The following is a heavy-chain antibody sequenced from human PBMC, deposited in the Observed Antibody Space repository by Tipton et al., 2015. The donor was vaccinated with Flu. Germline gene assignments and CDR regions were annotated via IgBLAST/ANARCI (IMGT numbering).Heavy chain of an antibody. CDR3: ARDLFSPYENGAYYYAGDDY. Sequence: QLVQSGAEVKKPGASVKVSCKASGYTFTDYYVHWVRQAPGQGLEWMGWIRVFTGDTHYAQHLQGRVTMTTDTSTNTAYMELRSLRSDDTAVYYCARDLFSPYENGAYYYAGDDYWGQGTLVTVSS. V-gene: IGHV1-18*04. CDR2: IRVFTGDT. D-gene: IGHD3-22*01. CDR1: GYTFTDYY. J-gene: IGHJ4*02.